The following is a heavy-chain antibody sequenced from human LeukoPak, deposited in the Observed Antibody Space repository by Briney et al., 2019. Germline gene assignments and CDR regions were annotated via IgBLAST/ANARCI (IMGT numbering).Heavy chain of an antibody. D-gene: IGHD5-18*01. V-gene: IGHV3-30-3*01. CDR1: GFTFSSHA. CDR3: ARDPKGGFSYGWGAFDI. Sequence: GRSPRLSCAASGFTFSSHAMHWVRQAPGKGLEWVAIISYDGNNKYYADSVKGRFIISRDNSKNTLYLQMNSLRAEDTAIYYCARDPKGGFSYGWGAFDIWGQGTMVTVSS. J-gene: IGHJ3*02. CDR2: ISYDGNNK.